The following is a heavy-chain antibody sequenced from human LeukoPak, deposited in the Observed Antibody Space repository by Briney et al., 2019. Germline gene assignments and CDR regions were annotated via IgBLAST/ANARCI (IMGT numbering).Heavy chain of an antibody. Sequence: GESLRLSCAVSGFSFTTSNFHWVRQAADKGLDWVAFIRSDEVVRYSDSVRGRFTISRDNSKNTLYLQMSSLTTEDTAVYYCVTDGPLAYSFGYWGQGALVTVSS. J-gene: IGHJ4*02. V-gene: IGHV3-30*02. CDR2: IRSDEVVR. CDR1: GFSFTTSN. D-gene: IGHD5-18*01. CDR3: VTDGPLAYSFGY.